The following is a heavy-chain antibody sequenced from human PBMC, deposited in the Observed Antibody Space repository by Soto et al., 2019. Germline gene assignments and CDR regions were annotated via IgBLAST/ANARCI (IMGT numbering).Heavy chain of an antibody. Sequence: PSETLSLTCAVYGGSLSDYWWSWIRQPPGKGLEWIGEINHSGSTNYNPSLKSRVTISLDTSKNQFSLKLSSVTAADTAVYYCARAGDSSGYSDYWGQGTLVTVSS. J-gene: IGHJ4*02. CDR3: ARAGDSSGYSDY. D-gene: IGHD3-22*01. CDR1: GGSLSDYW. V-gene: IGHV4-34*01. CDR2: INHSGST.